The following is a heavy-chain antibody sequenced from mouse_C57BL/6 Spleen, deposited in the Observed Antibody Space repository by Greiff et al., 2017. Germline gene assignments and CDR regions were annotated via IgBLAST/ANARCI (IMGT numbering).Heavy chain of an antibody. CDR2: ISSGSSTI. Sequence: DVQLVESGGGLVKPGGSLKLSCAASGFSFSDYGMHWVRQAPEKGLEWVAYISSGSSTIYYADTVKGRFTISRDNATNTLFLQMTSLRSEDTAMYYCARNNPIYWYFDYWGQGTTLTVSS. V-gene: IGHV5-17*01. D-gene: IGHD2-1*01. CDR1: GFSFSDYG. CDR3: ARNNPIYWYFDY. J-gene: IGHJ2*01.